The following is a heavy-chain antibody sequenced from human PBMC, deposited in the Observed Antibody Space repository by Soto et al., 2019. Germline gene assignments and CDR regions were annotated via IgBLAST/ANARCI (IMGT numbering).Heavy chain of an antibody. J-gene: IGHJ6*02. CDR1: GGTFSSYA. V-gene: IGHV1-69*01. D-gene: IGHD3-10*01. CDR3: AAALLTSGPSATDYYYYGMDV. CDR2: IIPIFGTA. Sequence: QVQLVQSGAEVKKPGSSVKVSCKASGGTFSSYAISWVRQAPGQGLEWMGGIIPIFGTANYAQKFQGRVTITADESTSTAYMELSSLRSEDTAVYYCAAALLTSGPSATDYYYYGMDVWGQGTTVTVSS.